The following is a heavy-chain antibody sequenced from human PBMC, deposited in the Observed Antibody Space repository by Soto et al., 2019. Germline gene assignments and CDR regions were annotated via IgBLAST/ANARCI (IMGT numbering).Heavy chain of an antibody. Sequence: SETLSLTCTVSGGSISSYYWSWIRQPPGKGLEWIGYIYYSGSTNYNPSLKSRVTISVDTSKNQFSLRLSSVTAADTAVYYCAREEALGSGSYYLRRQYYMDVWGKGTTVTVSS. J-gene: IGHJ6*03. CDR3: AREEALGSGSYYLRRQYYMDV. CDR1: GGSISSYY. V-gene: IGHV4-59*01. CDR2: IYYSGST. D-gene: IGHD3-10*01.